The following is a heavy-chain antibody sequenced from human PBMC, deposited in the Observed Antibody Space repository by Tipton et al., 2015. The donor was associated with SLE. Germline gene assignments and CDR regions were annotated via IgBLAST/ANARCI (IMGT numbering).Heavy chain of an antibody. D-gene: IGHD3-10*01. V-gene: IGHV4-34*01. CDR3: ARAEYSFDY. J-gene: IGHJ4*02. CDR2: INHSGST. Sequence: TLSLTCAVYGGSFSGYYWSWIRQPPGKGLEWIGEINHSGSTYYNPSLKSRVTISVDTSKNQFSLKLSSVTAADTAVYYCARAEYSFDYWGQGALVTVSS. CDR1: GGSFSGYY.